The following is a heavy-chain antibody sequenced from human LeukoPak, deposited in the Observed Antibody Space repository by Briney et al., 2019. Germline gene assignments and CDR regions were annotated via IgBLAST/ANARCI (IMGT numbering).Heavy chain of an antibody. Sequence: PGGSLRLSCAASGFTFSSYGMHWVRQAPGKGLEWVAVIWYDGSNKYYADSVKGRFTISRDNSKNTLYLQMNSLRAEDTAVYYCARVRTYYDILTGYVDYWGQGTLVTVSS. CDR3: ARVRTYYDILTGYVDY. D-gene: IGHD3-9*01. CDR2: IWYDGSNK. CDR1: GFTFSSYG. J-gene: IGHJ4*02. V-gene: IGHV3-33*01.